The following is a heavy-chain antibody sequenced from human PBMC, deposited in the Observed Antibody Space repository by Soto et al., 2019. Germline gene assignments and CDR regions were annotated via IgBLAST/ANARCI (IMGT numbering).Heavy chain of an antibody. CDR1: GGTFSSYA. D-gene: IGHD6-13*01. CDR3: ARDGGIAAAGTHLDWFDP. Sequence: ASVKVSCKASGGTFSSYAISWVRQAPGQGLEWMGGIIPIFGTANYAQKLQGRVTITADESTSTAYMELSSLRSDDTAVYYCARDGGIAAAGTHLDWFDPWGQGTLVTVSS. V-gene: IGHV1-69*13. CDR2: IIPIFGTA. J-gene: IGHJ5*02.